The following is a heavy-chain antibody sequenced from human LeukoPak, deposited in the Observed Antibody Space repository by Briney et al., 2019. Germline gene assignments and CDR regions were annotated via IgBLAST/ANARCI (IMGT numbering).Heavy chain of an antibody. J-gene: IGHJ3*02. CDR3: ARTGGPDYGDPHDALDI. Sequence: EASVKVSCKASGYIYTDYYIHWVRQAPGQGLEWMGRVNPNSGGTNFAQKFQGRVTMTRDTSISTAYMELSRLRSDDTAVYYCARTGGPDYGDPHDALDIWGQGTMVTVSS. CDR2: VNPNSGGT. D-gene: IGHD4-17*01. CDR1: GYIYTDYY. V-gene: IGHV1-2*06.